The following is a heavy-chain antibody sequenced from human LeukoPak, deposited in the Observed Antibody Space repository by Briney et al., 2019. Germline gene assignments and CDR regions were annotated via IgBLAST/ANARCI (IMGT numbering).Heavy chain of an antibody. Sequence: SETLSLTRAVYGGSFSGYYWSWIRQPPGKGLEWIGEINHSGSTNYNPSLKSRVTISVDTSKNQFSLKLSSVTAADTAVYYCARSPGIAAAGTGFWFDPWGQGTLVTVSS. CDR2: INHSGST. CDR3: ARSPGIAAAGTGFWFDP. D-gene: IGHD6-13*01. CDR1: GGSFSGYY. V-gene: IGHV4-34*01. J-gene: IGHJ5*02.